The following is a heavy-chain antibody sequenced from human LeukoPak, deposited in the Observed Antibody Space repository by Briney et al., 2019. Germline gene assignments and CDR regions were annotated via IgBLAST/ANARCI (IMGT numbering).Heavy chain of an antibody. V-gene: IGHV1-69*13. CDR1: GGTFSKYS. CDR2: ITPLFGTA. CDR3: ARDPTGDGDYYYYYGMDV. D-gene: IGHD7-27*01. Sequence: SVKVSCKASGGTFSKYSISWARQRPGQGLEWMGGITPLFGTANYAQKFQGRVTITADESASTAYMELSSLRSEDTAVYYCARDPTGDGDYYYYYGMDVWGQGTTVTVSS. J-gene: IGHJ6*02.